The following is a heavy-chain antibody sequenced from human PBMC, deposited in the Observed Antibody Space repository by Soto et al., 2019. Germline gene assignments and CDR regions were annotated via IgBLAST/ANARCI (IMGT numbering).Heavy chain of an antibody. Sequence: SETLSLTCAVSSGSISSRKWWTWVRQSPGKGLEWIGEINHSGSTNYNPSLKSRVTISVDTSKNQFSLKLTSVAAADTAVYYCARDKITGLFDYWGQGTLVTVSS. CDR2: INHSGST. CDR3: ARDKITGLFDY. V-gene: IGHV4-4*02. CDR1: SGSISSRKW. J-gene: IGHJ4*02. D-gene: IGHD2-8*02.